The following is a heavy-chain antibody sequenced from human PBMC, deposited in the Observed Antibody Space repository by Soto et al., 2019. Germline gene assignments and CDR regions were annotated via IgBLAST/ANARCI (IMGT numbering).Heavy chain of an antibody. CDR3: ARDHVLRFLEWSNDAFDI. D-gene: IGHD3-3*01. V-gene: IGHV3-7*01. CDR2: IKQDGSEK. CDR1: GFTFSSYW. Sequence: GGSLRLSCAASGFTFSSYWMSWVRQAPGKGLEWVANIKQDGSEKYYADSVKGRFTISRDNAKNSLYLQMNSLRAEDTAVYYCARDHVLRFLEWSNDAFDIWGQGTMVTVSS. J-gene: IGHJ3*02.